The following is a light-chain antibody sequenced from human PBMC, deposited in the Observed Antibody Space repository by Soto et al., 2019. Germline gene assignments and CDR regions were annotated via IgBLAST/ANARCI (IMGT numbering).Light chain of an antibody. J-gene: IGKJ4*01. CDR3: QQYDNRLT. CDR1: QDIRNY. Sequence: DIQMTQSPSSLSASVGDRVTITCQASQDIRNYLNWYQQKPGKAPKLLIFDASNLETGVPSRFSGSGSGTDFTFTISSLQPEDIATYYCQQYDNRLTFGGRTKVDIK. V-gene: IGKV1-33*01. CDR2: DAS.